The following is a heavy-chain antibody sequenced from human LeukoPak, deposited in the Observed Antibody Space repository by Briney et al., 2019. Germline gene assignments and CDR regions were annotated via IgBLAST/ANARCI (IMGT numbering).Heavy chain of an antibody. J-gene: IGHJ6*03. CDR3: ARQARLYYYYYMDV. CDR2: TYTSGST. Sequence: SETLSLTCTVSGGSISSYYWSWIRQPPGKGLEWIGYTYTSGSTNYNPSLKSRVTISVDTSKNQFSLKLSSVTAADTAVYYCARQARLYYYYYMDVWGKGTTVTVSS. V-gene: IGHV4-4*09. CDR1: GGSISSYY.